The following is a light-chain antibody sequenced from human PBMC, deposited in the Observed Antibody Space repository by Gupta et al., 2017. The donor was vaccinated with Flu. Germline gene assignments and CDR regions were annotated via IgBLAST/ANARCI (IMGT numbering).Light chain of an antibody. J-gene: IGKJ1*01. V-gene: IGKV1-5*03. CDR3: QQYDTYWT. CDR1: QSISSR. Sequence: APSTLSASVGDRVTITCRANQSISSRLTWYQQKPGKAPKLLIYKASYLESGVPSRFSGSGSGTEFTLTISSLQPDDFATDYCQQYDTYWTFGQGTKVEIQ. CDR2: KAS.